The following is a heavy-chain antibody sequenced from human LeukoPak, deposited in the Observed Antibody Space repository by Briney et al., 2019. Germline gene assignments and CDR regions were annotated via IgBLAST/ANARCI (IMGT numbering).Heavy chain of an antibody. CDR3: ARWGLPYTSDY. CDR2: INPGGSAK. CDR1: GFTFRTYW. D-gene: IGHD2-21*01. J-gene: IGHJ4*02. Sequence: GGSLRLSCAASGFTFRTYWMAWVRQAPGKGLEWVANINPGGSAKYYVDSVKGRFTISRDDAKTSLYLQMDSLRAEDTAVYSCARWGLPYTSDYWGQGTLVTVSS. V-gene: IGHV3-7*01.